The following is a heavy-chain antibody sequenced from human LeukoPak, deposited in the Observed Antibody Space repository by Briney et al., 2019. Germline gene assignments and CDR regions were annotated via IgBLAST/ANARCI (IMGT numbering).Heavy chain of an antibody. Sequence: PSETLSLTCAVSGYSISNGYYWAWIRQPPGKGLEWIGSIYHSGSTYYKPSLKSRVTISVDTSKNQFSLNVNSVTATGTAVYYCARHGGHSGFDPYDFWGQGTLVTVSS. CDR1: GYSISNGYY. J-gene: IGHJ4*02. D-gene: IGHD5-12*01. CDR3: ARHGGHSGFDPYDF. CDR2: IYHSGST. V-gene: IGHV4-38-2*01.